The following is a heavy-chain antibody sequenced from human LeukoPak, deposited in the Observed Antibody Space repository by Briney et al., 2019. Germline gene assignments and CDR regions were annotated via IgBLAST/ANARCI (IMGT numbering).Heavy chain of an antibody. J-gene: IGHJ3*01. CDR3: ARESVSQDGLFDL. D-gene: IGHD5-24*01. V-gene: IGHV4-30-2*01. Sequence: SQTLSLICAVSGGSISCGGYSVSWIRQPPGKGLVWIGTIYHSGSTYYNPSLKSRVTISVDTSKNQFSLNLTSLTAADTAVYYCARESVSQDGLFDLWGQGTMVTVSS. CDR2: IYHSGST. CDR1: GGSISCGGYS.